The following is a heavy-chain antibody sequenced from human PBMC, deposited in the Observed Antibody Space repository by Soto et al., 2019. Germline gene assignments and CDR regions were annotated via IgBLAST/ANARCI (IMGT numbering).Heavy chain of an antibody. D-gene: IGHD2-2*01. CDR1: GDSINSYEYY. Sequence: PSETLSLTCSVSGDSINSYEYYWCWIHQPPGKGLEWIGNINHSGNTNYNPSLQTRVTISVDKSRNQFSLKLSSVTAADTAVYYCARGRAEYQLLAPRDMEVWGKGTTVTVSS. CDR3: ARGRAEYQLLAPRDMEV. J-gene: IGHJ6*03. V-gene: IGHV4-39*07. CDR2: INHSGNT.